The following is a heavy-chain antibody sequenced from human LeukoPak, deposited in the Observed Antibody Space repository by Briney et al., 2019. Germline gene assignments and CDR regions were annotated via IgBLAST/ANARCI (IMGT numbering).Heavy chain of an antibody. V-gene: IGHV3-48*01. CDR1: GFTFSSYS. Sequence: PGGSLRLSCAASGFTFSSYSMNWVRQAPGKGLEWVSYISSSSSTIYYADSVKGRFTISRDNAKNSLYLQMNSLRAEDTAVYYCARETIMVYAEENWFDPWGQGTLVTVSS. D-gene: IGHD2-8*01. CDR3: ARETIMVYAEENWFDP. J-gene: IGHJ5*02. CDR2: ISSSSSTI.